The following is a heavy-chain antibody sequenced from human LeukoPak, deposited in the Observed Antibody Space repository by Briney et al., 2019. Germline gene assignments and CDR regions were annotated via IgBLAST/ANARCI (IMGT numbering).Heavy chain of an antibody. V-gene: IGHV1-8*01. CDR1: GYTFSNYD. Sequence: ASVNVSCKASGYTFSNYDITWVRQAAGQGLEWMGWMNPHSGNTGYAQKFEGRVTMTRSTSINTAYMELSRLRSDDTAVYYCARGRLRWGYFDYWGQGTLVTVSS. J-gene: IGHJ4*02. CDR2: MNPHSGNT. CDR3: ARGRLRWGYFDY. D-gene: IGHD4-23*01.